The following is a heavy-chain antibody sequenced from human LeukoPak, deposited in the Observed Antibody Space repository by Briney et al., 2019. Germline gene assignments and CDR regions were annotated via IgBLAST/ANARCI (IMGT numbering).Heavy chain of an antibody. CDR3: AKSSYYDSSGFYREYYFDY. J-gene: IGHJ4*02. CDR2: ISGSGGST. CDR1: RFIFSSYA. V-gene: IGHV3-23*01. Sequence: GGSLRLSCAASRFIFSSYAMSWVRQAPGKGLEWVSSISGSGGSTYYADSVKGRFTISRDNSKNTLYLQMNSLRAEDTAVYYCAKSSYYDSSGFYREYYFDYWGQGTLVTVSS. D-gene: IGHD3-22*01.